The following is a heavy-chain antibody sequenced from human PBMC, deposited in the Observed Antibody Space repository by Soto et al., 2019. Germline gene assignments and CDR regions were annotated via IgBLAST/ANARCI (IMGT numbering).Heavy chain of an antibody. CDR3: AKTRLYDNNDYHRDGFDV. CDR1: GFRFWTYS. CDR2: ISGDGSAT. Sequence: EVKLLESGGGLVQPGESLRLSCAASGFRFWTYSMSWVRQAPGKGLEWVSGISGDGSATSYADSLKGRFTVSRDNSKDTLFLQMNTVRVEDTAVYYCAKTRLYDNNDYHRDGFDVWGPGTAVTVS. V-gene: IGHV3-23*01. D-gene: IGHD5-12*01. J-gene: IGHJ3*01.